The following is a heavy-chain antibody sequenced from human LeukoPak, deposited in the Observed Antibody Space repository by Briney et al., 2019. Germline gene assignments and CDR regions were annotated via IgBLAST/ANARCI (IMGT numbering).Heavy chain of an antibody. CDR2: ISYDGSNK. V-gene: IGHV3-30*18. J-gene: IGHJ4*02. CDR3: AKDRQDY. Sequence: TGGSLRLSCAASGFTFSSYGMHWVRQAPGKGLEWVAVISYDGSNKYYADSVKGRFTISRDNSKNTLYLQMNSLRAEDTAVYYCAKDRQDYWGQGTLVTVSS. CDR1: GFTFSSYG.